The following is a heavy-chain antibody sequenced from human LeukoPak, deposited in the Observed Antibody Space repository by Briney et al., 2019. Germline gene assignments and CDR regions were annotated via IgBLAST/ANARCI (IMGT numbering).Heavy chain of an antibody. CDR2: IYTSGST. Sequence: SETLSLTXTVSGGSISSGSYYWSWIRQPAGKGLQWIGRIYTSGSTDYNPSLKSRVTISVDTSKNQFSLKLSSVTAADTAVYYCARLSPPYYYDSSGYYSTDYWGQGTLVTVSS. V-gene: IGHV4-61*02. J-gene: IGHJ4*02. CDR1: GGSISSGSYY. CDR3: ARLSPPYYYDSSGYYSTDY. D-gene: IGHD3-22*01.